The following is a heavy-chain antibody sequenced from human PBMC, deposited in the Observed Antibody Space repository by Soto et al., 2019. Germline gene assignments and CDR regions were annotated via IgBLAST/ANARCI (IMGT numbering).Heavy chain of an antibody. D-gene: IGHD6-6*01. CDR1: GFSLSTDSVR. Sequence: QITLKESGPPLVKPTQTLTLTCAFSGFSLSTDSVRVGWIRQPPGKALEWLALVYWHDDKHYSPSLKNRLTITKXXSXNXXVLRMTNMDPVDTATNHCAHAALEAARARLSSFAFWGRGTLVTVSS. CDR3: AHAALEAARARLSSFAF. CDR2: VYWHDDK. V-gene: IGHV2-5*01. J-gene: IGHJ4*02.